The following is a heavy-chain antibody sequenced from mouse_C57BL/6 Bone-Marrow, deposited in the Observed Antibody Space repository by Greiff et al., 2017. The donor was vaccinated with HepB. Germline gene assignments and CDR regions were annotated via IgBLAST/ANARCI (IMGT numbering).Heavy chain of an antibody. D-gene: IGHD1-1*01. CDR1: GYTFTSYW. CDR2: IDPSDSYT. Sequence: QVQLQQPGAELVMPGASVKLSCKASGYTFTSYWMHWVKQRPGQGLEWIGEIDPSDSYTNYNQKFKGKSTLTVDKSSSTAYMQLSSLTSEDSAVFYCAREEGLLRYWYFDVWGTGTTVTVSS. CDR3: AREEGLLRYWYFDV. V-gene: IGHV1-69*01. J-gene: IGHJ1*03.